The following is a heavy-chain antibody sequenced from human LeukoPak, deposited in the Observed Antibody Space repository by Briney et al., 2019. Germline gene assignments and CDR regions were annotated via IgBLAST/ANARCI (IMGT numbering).Heavy chain of an antibody. V-gene: IGHV4-34*01. CDR3: ARERRGRGCSSTSCPMRYYYHYYMDV. CDR2: INHSGST. CDR1: GGSFSGYY. Sequence: PSETLSLTCAVYGGSFSGYYWSWIRQPPGKGLEWIGEINHSGSTNYNPSLKSRVTISVDTSKNQFSLKLSSVTAADTAVYYCARERRGRGCSSTSCPMRYYYHYYMDVWGKGTTVTISS. D-gene: IGHD2-2*01. J-gene: IGHJ6*03.